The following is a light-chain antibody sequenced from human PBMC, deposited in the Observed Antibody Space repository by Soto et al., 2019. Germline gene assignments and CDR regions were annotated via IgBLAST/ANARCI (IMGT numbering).Light chain of an antibody. CDR1: QSVSSY. V-gene: IGKV3-11*01. Sequence: EIVLTQSPATLSLSPGERATLSFRASQSVSSYLAWYQQKPGQAPRLLIYDASNGATGIPARFSGSGSWTDFTLTISSLEPEDFAVYYCQQRSNWPPTFGQGTKLEIK. CDR3: QQRSNWPPT. J-gene: IGKJ2*01. CDR2: DAS.